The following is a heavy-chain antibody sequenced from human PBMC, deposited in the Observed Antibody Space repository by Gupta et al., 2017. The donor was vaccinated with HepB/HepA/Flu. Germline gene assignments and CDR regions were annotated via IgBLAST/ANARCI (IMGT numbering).Heavy chain of an antibody. CDR3: ARAGSRSFDFVSTSLYYYMDL. V-gene: IGHV3-48*02. CDR1: GFSLRNYN. D-gene: IGHD3-3*01. J-gene: IGHJ6*03. Sequence: EDQLVESGGGLVQPGGSLRLSCEASGFSLRNYNINWVRQAPGKGLEWVSSSNSGTSIKYYSDSVRGRFTMSTDYVRKSVSLQMNSLTEEDTAIYYCARAGSRSFDFVSTSLYYYMDLWGKGTTVTVPS. CDR2: SNSGTSIK.